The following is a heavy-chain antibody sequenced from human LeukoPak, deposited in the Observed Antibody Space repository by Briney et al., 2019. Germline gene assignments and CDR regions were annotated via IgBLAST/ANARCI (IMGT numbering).Heavy chain of an antibody. J-gene: IGHJ5*02. D-gene: IGHD3-22*01. V-gene: IGHV3-30*06. Sequence: GGSLRLSCAASGFTFSDYGMHWVRLAPGKGLERVGVTSSDGSNKFYADSVKGRITVSRDNSKNTLYLQMNSLRAEDTAVYYCARDNDPDYSSSPGWFDLWGQGTLVTVSS. CDR3: ARDNDPDYSSSPGWFDL. CDR1: GFTFSDYG. CDR2: TSSDGSNK.